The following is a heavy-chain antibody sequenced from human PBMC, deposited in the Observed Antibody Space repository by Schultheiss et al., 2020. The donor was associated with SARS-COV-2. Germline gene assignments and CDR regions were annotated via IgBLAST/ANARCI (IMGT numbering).Heavy chain of an antibody. D-gene: IGHD3-22*01. J-gene: IGHJ3*02. CDR2: IYYSGST. CDR1: GGSISSGGYY. Sequence: SQTLSLTCTVSGGSISSGGYYWSWIRQHPGKGLEWIGYIYYSGSTYYNPSLKSLVTISVDTSKNQFSLKLSSVTAADTAVYYCARVYDNHAFDIWGQGTMVTVAS. V-gene: IGHV4-31*01. CDR3: ARVYDNHAFDI.